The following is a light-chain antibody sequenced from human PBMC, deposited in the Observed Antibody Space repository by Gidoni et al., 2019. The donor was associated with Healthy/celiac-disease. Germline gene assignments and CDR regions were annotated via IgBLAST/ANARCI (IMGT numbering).Light chain of an antibody. CDR1: QGIRND. J-gene: IGKJ4*01. V-gene: IGKV1-6*01. CDR3: LQDYNYPQLT. Sequence: AIQMTQSPSSLSASVGDRVTITCRARQGIRNDLGWYQQKPGKAPKLLIYAASSLQSGVPSRFSGSGSGTDFTLTISSLQPEDFATYYCLQDYNYPQLTFGGGTKVEIK. CDR2: AAS.